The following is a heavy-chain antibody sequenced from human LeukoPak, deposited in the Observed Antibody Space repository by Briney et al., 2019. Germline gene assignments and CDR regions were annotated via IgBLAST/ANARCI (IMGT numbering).Heavy chain of an antibody. CDR1: GFTFSSYS. Sequence: PGGSLRLSCAASGFTFSSYSMNWVRQAPGKGLEWVSSISSSSSYIYYADSVKGRFTISRDNAKNSLYLQMNSLRAEDTAVYYCARAFSTKSRRGTEGALDIWGQGTMVTVSS. CDR3: ARAFSTKSRRGTEGALDI. V-gene: IGHV3-21*01. J-gene: IGHJ3*02. CDR2: ISSSSSYI. D-gene: IGHD1-1*01.